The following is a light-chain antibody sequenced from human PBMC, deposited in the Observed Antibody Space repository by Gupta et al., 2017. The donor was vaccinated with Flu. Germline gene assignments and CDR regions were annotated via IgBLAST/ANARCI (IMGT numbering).Light chain of an antibody. CDR3: QVWDGTAVV. CDR1: DIGSKS. CDR2: RET. Sequence: SSELPQAPSVSVALGQTARISCNGFDIGSKSVNWYQQKSGQAPLLVIYRETNRPSGIPERFSASNSGNTATLTIRRAQVGDEADYYCQVWDGTAVVFATGTKVTVL. V-gene: IGLV3-9*01. J-gene: IGLJ1*01.